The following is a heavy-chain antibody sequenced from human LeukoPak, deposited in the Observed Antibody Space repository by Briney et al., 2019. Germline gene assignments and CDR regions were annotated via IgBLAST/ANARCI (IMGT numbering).Heavy chain of an antibody. CDR3: ARDLAVAGIYDAFDI. D-gene: IGHD6-19*01. CDR2: IYSGGST. Sequence: GGSLRLSCAASGFTVSSNYMSWVRQALGKGLEWVSVIYSGGSTYYADSVKGRFTISRDNSKNTLYLQMNSLRAEDTAVYYCARDLAVAGIYDAFDIWGQGTMVTVSS. J-gene: IGHJ3*02. V-gene: IGHV3-53*01. CDR1: GFTVSSNY.